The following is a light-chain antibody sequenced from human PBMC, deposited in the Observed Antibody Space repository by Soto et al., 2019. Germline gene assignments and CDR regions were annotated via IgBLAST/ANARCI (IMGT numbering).Light chain of an antibody. CDR2: SNN. CDR1: SSNIGSNY. Sequence: QSVLTQPPSASGTPGQRVTISCSGSSSNIGSNYVYWYQQLPGTAAKLLIYSNNQRPSGVPDRFSGSKSGTSASLAISGLRSEDEADYYCAAWDDSLSGGVFGGGTKLTVL. CDR3: AAWDDSLSGGV. V-gene: IGLV1-47*02. J-gene: IGLJ3*02.